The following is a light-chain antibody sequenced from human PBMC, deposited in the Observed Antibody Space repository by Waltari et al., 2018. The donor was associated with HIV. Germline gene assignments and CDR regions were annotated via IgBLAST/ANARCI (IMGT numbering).Light chain of an antibody. CDR2: KTN. V-gene: IGLV1-44*01. J-gene: IGLJ2*01. CDR1: TPNVRRNR. Sequence: QSVLTQPPSASGTHGTRVTISCSGSTPNVRRNRATSDRQFPGTAPKLLIYKTNQRPSGVPDRFSGSKSGTSASLAISGLQSDDESVYYCAAWDDSLNGPLFGGGTQLTVL. CDR3: AAWDDSLNGPL.